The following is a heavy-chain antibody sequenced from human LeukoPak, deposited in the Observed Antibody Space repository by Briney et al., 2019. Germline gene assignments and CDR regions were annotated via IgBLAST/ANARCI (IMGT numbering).Heavy chain of an antibody. J-gene: IGHJ4*02. V-gene: IGHV3-30-3*01. CDR2: ISYDGSNK. CDR3: ARGGYSYGYDY. Sequence: PGRSLRLSCAASGFTFSSYAMHWVRQAPGKGLEWVAVISYDGSNKYYADSVKGRFTISRDNYKNTLYLQMSRLRAEDTAVYYCARGGYSYGYDYWGQGTLVTVSS. D-gene: IGHD5-18*01. CDR1: GFTFSSYA.